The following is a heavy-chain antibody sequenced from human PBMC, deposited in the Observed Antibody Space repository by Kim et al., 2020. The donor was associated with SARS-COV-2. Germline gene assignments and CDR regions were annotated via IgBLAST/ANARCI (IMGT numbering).Heavy chain of an antibody. J-gene: IGHJ6*01. CDR1: GGSISSYY. D-gene: IGHD3-16*02. V-gene: IGHV4-59*01. Sequence: SETLSLTCTVSGGSISSYYWSWIRQPPGKGLEWIGYIYYSGITNYNPSLKSRVTISIDTTKNQFSLKLSSVTTADTAVSYCSRDTKVHVWGSYHPRGMDV. CDR3: SRDTKVHVWGSYHPRGMDV. CDR2: IYYSGIT.